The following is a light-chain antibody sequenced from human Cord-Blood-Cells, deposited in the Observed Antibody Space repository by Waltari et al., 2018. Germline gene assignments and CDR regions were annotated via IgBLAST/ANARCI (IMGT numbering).Light chain of an antibody. J-gene: IGLJ1*01. Sequence: QSALTQPAPVPQPHGPSITIPCTGTSTDVGGYTYVSWYQQNPGKAPKLMIYDVSNRPSGVSNRFSGSKSGNTASLTISGLQAEDEADYYCSSYTSSSTYVFGTGTKVTVL. CDR3: SSYTSSSTYV. CDR2: DVS. V-gene: IGLV2-14*01. CDR1: STDVGGYTY.